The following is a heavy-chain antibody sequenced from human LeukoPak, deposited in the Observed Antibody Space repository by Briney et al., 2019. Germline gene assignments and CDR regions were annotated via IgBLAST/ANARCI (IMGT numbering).Heavy chain of an antibody. CDR3: ARASMLATAFDF. J-gene: IGHJ4*02. CDR1: GFTFTTYS. Sequence: GGSLRLSCAASGFTFTTYSMSWARQAPGKGLEWVSSISSSSSYIYYADSVKGRFTISRDNAKNSLHLQMNSLSAEDSAVYYCARASMLATAFDFWGQGTLVTVSS. D-gene: IGHD2/OR15-2a*01. V-gene: IGHV3-21*01. CDR2: ISSSSSYI.